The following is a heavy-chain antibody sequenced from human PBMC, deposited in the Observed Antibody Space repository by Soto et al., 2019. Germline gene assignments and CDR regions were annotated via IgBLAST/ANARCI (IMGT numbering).Heavy chain of an antibody. CDR3: AREGNDRHFFFDS. D-gene: IGHD3-3*02. CDR2: IYNGGST. Sequence: SSETLSLTCNVSGRSVNSYYWSWIRQPAGKGLEWIGRIYNGGSTNYNPSLKSRVTMSMDTSKKQFSLRMTSVTAADTAVYYCAREGNDRHFFFDSWGQGTLVTVSS. J-gene: IGHJ4*02. CDR1: GRSVNSYY. V-gene: IGHV4-4*07.